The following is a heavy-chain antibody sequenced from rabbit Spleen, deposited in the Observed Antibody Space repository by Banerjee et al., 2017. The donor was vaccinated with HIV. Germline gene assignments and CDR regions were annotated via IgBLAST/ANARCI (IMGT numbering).Heavy chain of an antibody. Sequence: QSLEESGGGLVKPGASLTLTCTVSGFSFSSNWICWVRQAPGKGLEWIACIDTNDGDTDYANWPKGRFTISKTSSTTVTLQMTSLTAADTATYFCARDTGSSFSSYGMDLWGPGDPGHRL. V-gene: IGHV1S40*01. J-gene: IGHJ6*01. CDR3: ARDTGSSFSSYGMDL. CDR1: GFSFSSNW. CDR2: IDTNDGDT. D-gene: IGHD8-1*01.